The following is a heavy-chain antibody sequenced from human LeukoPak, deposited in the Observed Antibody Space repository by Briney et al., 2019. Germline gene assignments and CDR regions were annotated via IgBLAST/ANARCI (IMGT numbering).Heavy chain of an antibody. CDR1: GGSFSGYY. D-gene: IGHD2-15*01. Sequence: SETLSLTCAVYGGSFSGYYWSWIRQPPGKGLEWIGEINHSGRTNYNPSLKSRVTISVETSKNQCCLKVIAVTAADTAVYYCARRHSPLNYDYYYGMDVWGQGTTVTVSS. V-gene: IGHV4-34*01. CDR3: ARRHSPLNYDYYYGMDV. J-gene: IGHJ6*02. CDR2: INHSGRT.